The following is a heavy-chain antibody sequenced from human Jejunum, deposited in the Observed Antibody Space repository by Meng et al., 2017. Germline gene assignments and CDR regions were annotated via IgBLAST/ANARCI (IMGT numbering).Heavy chain of an antibody. CDR2: IGTSGTDK. J-gene: IGHJ6*02. V-gene: IGHV3-48*03. CDR3: AKGGRDPYHYAMDV. CDR1: GFTFSSFE. Sequence: GESLKISCAASGFTFSSFEMDWVRQAPGKGLECLSYIGTSGTDKYYADSVKGRFTISRDNARNSLFLQMNSLRAEDTAVYYCAKGGRDPYHYAMDVWGQGATVTVSS. D-gene: IGHD1-26*01.